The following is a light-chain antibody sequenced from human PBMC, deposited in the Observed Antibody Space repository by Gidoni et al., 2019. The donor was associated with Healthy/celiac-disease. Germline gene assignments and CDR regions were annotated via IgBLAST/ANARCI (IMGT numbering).Light chain of an antibody. V-gene: IGLV1-51*01. Sequence: QSVLTHPPSVSAAPRQKVTISCSGSSSNIGNNFVSWYQQLPGTAPKLRIFANNKRPSGIPDRFSGSRSGTSATLGITGLQTGDEADYYCGTWDSSLSAVVFGGGTKLTVL. CDR1: SSNIGNNF. CDR3: GTWDSSLSAVV. CDR2: ANN. J-gene: IGLJ2*01.